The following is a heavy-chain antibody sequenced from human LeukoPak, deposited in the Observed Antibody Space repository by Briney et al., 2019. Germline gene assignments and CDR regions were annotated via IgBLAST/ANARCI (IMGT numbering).Heavy chain of an antibody. Sequence: ASVKVSCKASGYTFTSYGISWVRQAPGQGLKWMGWISAYNGNTNYAQKLQGRVTMTTDTSTSTAYMELRSLRSDDTAVYYCARGSDFWSGYYTPYYFDYWGQGTLVTVSS. CDR2: ISAYNGNT. D-gene: IGHD3-3*01. J-gene: IGHJ4*02. CDR3: ARGSDFWSGYYTPYYFDY. CDR1: GYTFTSYG. V-gene: IGHV1-18*01.